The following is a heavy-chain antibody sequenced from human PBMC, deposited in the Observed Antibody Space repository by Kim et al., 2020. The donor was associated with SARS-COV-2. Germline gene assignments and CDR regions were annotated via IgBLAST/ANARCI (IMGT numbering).Heavy chain of an antibody. D-gene: IGHD1-7*01. Sequence: GGSLRLSCAGSGFTFSDYAMHWVRRAPGKGLEYVSATTRSGDGYFYADSVEGRFTISRDNSKNTLYLQMNSLRLEDTSVYYCARYGRNYGAVLWGQGTLVIAS. CDR2: TTRSGDGY. CDR3: ARYGRNYGAVL. CDR1: GFTFSDYA. V-gene: IGHV3-64*04. J-gene: IGHJ4*02.